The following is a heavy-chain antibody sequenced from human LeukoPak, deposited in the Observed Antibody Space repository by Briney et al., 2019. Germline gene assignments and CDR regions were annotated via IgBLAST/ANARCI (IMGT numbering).Heavy chain of an antibody. V-gene: IGHV4-61*08. D-gene: IGHD4-17*01. CDR3: ATIDYGDSRLGMDV. Sequence: PSETLSLTCTVSGVSISSGDYYWSWIRQPPGKGLEWIGYIYYSGSTYYNPSLKSRVTISVDTSKNQFSLKLSSVTAADTAVYYCATIDYGDSRLGMDVWGQGTTVTVSS. J-gene: IGHJ6*02. CDR2: IYYSGST. CDR1: GVSISSGDYY.